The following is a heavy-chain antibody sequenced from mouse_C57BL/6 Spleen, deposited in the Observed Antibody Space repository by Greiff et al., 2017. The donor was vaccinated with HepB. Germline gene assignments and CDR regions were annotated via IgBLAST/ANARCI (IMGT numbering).Heavy chain of an antibody. V-gene: IGHV1-52*01. Sequence: QVQLQQPGAELVRPGSSVKLSCKASGYTFTSYWMHWVKQRPIQGLEWIGNIDPSDSETHYNQKFKDKATLTVDKSSSTAYMQLSSLTSEDSAVYNCARYGSDLYWYFDVWGTGTTVTVSS. CDR1: GYTFTSYW. CDR3: ARYGSDLYWYFDV. CDR2: IDPSDSET. J-gene: IGHJ1*03. D-gene: IGHD1-1*01.